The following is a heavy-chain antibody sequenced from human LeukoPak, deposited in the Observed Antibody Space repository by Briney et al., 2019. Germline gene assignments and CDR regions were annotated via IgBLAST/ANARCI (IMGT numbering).Heavy chain of an antibody. V-gene: IGHV1-46*01. CDR1: GYTFTSYY. CDR3: ARDRGGITIFGVVTGGHYFDY. CDR2: INPSGGST. J-gene: IGHJ4*02. D-gene: IGHD3-3*01. Sequence: ASVKVSCKASGYTFTSYYMHWVRQAPGQGLEWMGIINPSGGSTSYAQKFQGRVTMTRDTSTCTVYMELSSLRSEDTAVYYCARDRGGITIFGVVTGGHYFDYWGQGTLVTVSS.